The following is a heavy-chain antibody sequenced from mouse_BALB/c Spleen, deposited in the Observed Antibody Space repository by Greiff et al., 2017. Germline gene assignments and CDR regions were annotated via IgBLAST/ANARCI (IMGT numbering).Heavy chain of an antibody. Sequence: VQLQQSGPGLVAPSQSLSITCTVSGFSLTSYGVHWVRQPPGKGLEWLGVIWAGGSTNYNSALMSRLSISKDNSKSQVFLKMNSLQTDDTAMYYCASGNWRAWFAYWGQGTLVTVSA. J-gene: IGHJ3*01. CDR1: GFSLTSYG. CDR2: IWAGGST. D-gene: IGHD4-1*01. CDR3: ASGNWRAWFAY. V-gene: IGHV2-9*02.